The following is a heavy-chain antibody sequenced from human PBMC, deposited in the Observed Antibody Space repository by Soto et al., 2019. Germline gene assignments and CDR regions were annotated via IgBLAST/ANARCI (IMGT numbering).Heavy chain of an antibody. Sequence: QITLKESGPTLVKPTQTLTLTCTFSGFSLSTSGVGVGWIRQPPGKALEWLALIYWDDDKRYSPSLKSRLTITKDTSKNQVVLTMTNMDPVDTATDYCAHFLYSSSSAEYFQHWGQGTLVTVSS. J-gene: IGHJ1*01. CDR3: AHFLYSSSSAEYFQH. D-gene: IGHD6-6*01. CDR1: GFSLSTSGVG. CDR2: IYWDDDK. V-gene: IGHV2-5*02.